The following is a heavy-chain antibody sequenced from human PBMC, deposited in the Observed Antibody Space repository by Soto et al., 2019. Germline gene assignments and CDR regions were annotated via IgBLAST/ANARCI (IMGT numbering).Heavy chain of an antibody. D-gene: IGHD3-16*02. CDR3: ARGRPGRLGELSLYPFDY. CDR2: INHSGST. CDR1: GGSISSGGYS. Sequence: SETLSLTCAVSGGSISSGGYSWSWIRQPPGKGLEWIGYINHSGSTNYNPSLKSRVTISVDTSKNQFSLKLSSVTAADTAVYYCARGRPGRLGELSLYPFDYWGQGTLVTVSS. V-gene: IGHV4-30-2*01. J-gene: IGHJ4*02.